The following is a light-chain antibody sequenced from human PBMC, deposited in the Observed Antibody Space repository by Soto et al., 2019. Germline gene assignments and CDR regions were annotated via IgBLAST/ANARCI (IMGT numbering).Light chain of an antibody. J-gene: IGKJ5*01. CDR1: QSVSNSY. CDR2: GAS. V-gene: IGKV3D-20*02. CDR3: QQRFNWPLT. Sequence: EFVLTQSPVTPSLSPGERATLSCRASQSVSNSYVAWYQQKSGQAPRLLIYGASSRATGIPDRFSGSGSETDFTLTINSLEPEDFAVYYCQQRFNWPLTFGQGTRLEIK.